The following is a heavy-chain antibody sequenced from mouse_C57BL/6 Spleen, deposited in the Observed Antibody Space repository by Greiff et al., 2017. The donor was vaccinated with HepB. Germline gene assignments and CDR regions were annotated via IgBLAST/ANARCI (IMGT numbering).Heavy chain of an antibody. J-gene: IGHJ1*03. CDR1: GYAFSSSW. Sequence: QVQLQQSGPELVKPGASVKIPCKASGYAFSSSWMNWVKQRPGKGLEWIGRIYPGDGDTNYNGKFKGKATLTADKSSSTAYMQLSSLTSEDSAVYFCARDYQGYFDVWGTGTTVTVSS. D-gene: IGHD1-1*02. V-gene: IGHV1-82*01. CDR3: ARDYQGYFDV. CDR2: IYPGDGDT.